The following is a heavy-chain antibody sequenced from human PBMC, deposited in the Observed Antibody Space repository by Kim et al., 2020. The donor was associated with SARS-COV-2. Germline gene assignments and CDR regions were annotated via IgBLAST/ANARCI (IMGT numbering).Heavy chain of an antibody. CDR2: T. V-gene: IGHV3-23*01. J-gene: IGHJ5*02. CDR3: VRGFVLPYH. Sequence: TYHVDSVRRRLTISRDNSKNTLSLQMNSLKVEDTAVYYCVRGFVLPYHWGQGTLVTVSP. D-gene: IGHD3-10*01.